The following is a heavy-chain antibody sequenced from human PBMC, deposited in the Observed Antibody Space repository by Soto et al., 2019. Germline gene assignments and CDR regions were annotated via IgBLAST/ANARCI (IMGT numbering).Heavy chain of an antibody. CDR2: IKSKSDGGTR. CDR3: TTDLWRIAVVVGSTGYFNP. V-gene: IGHV3-15*01. J-gene: IGHJ5*02. D-gene: IGHD2-15*01. CDR1: GFTFSDAW. Sequence: GGSLTLSSPASGFTFSDAWMSWVRQAPGKGLDWVGRIKSKSDGGTREYPAPVRGRFTISRDDSKNTLYLQMNSLKTEDTAVYYCTTDLWRIAVVVGSTGYFNPWGQGTPVTVSS.